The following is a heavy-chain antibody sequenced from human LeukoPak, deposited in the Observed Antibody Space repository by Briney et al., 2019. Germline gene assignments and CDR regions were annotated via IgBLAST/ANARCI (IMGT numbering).Heavy chain of an antibody. J-gene: IGHJ5*02. CDR2: INPNSGGT. V-gene: IGHV1-2*02. CDR3: ARGGSSNWYESFDP. D-gene: IGHD6-13*01. CDR1: GYTFTSYG. Sequence: ASVKVSCKASGYTFTSYGISWVRQAPGQGLEWMGWINPNSGGTNYAQKFQGRVTMTRDTSISTAYMELRSDDTAVYYCARGGSSNWYESFDPWGQGTLVTVSS.